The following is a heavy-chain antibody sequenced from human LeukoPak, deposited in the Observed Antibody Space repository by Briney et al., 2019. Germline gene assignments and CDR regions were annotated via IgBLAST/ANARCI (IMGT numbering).Heavy chain of an antibody. CDR3: ASVYYDSSGYYPFDY. Sequence: GGSLRLSCAASGFTFSSYSMNWVRQAPGKGLEWVSSISSSSSYIYYADSVKGRFTISRDNAKNSLYLQMNSLRAEDTAVYYCASVYYDSSGYYPFDYWGQGTLVTVSS. V-gene: IGHV3-21*01. CDR1: GFTFSSYS. CDR2: ISSSSSYI. D-gene: IGHD3-22*01. J-gene: IGHJ4*02.